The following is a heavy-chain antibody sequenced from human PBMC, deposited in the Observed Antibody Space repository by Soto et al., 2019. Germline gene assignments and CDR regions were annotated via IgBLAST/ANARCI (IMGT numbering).Heavy chain of an antibody. CDR3: AKIGQINDCGGDCYVIDY. D-gene: IGHD2-21*02. Sequence: GGSLRLSCAASGFTFSSYWMHWVRQAPGKGLVWVSRINSDGSTTSYADSVKGRFTSSRDNSKNTLYLQMNSLRAEDTAVYYCAKIGQINDCGGDCYVIDYWGQGTLVTV. J-gene: IGHJ4*02. V-gene: IGHV3-74*01. CDR1: GFTFSSYW. CDR2: INSDGSTT.